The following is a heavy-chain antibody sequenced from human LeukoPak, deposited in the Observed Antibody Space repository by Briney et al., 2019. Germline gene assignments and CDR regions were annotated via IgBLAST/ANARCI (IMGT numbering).Heavy chain of an antibody. CDR1: GFTFSSYW. Sequence: GGSLRLSCAASGFTFSSYWMSWVRQAPGKGLEWVANINQDGSGKYYVDSVKGRFTISRDNAKNSLYLQMNSLRAEDTAVYYCARDFSLTRLERPFDCWGQGTLVTVSS. CDR2: INQDGSGK. V-gene: IGHV3-7*01. CDR3: ARDFSLTRLERPFDC. D-gene: IGHD1-1*01. J-gene: IGHJ4*02.